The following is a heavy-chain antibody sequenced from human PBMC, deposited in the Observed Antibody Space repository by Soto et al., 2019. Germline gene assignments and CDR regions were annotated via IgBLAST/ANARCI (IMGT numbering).Heavy chain of an antibody. D-gene: IGHD2-2*01. CDR2: IGGTGQYT. CDR1: GFTFQNFV. CDR3: AKGGTSHIYGIDV. Sequence: EVQLLETGGGLVQPGGSLRLSRTASGFTFQNFVINWVRQAPGKGLEWVSIIGGTGQYTYYADSVRGRFTFSRDNSENTVYLEMNSLRAEDTAIYFCAKGGTSHIYGIDVWGPGTTVIVSS. V-gene: IGHV3-23*01. J-gene: IGHJ6*02.